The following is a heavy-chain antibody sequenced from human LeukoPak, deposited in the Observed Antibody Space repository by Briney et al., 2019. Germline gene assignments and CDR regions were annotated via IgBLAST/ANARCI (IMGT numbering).Heavy chain of an antibody. V-gene: IGHV3-7*01. CDR2: IKQDGSEK. CDR3: ARVGGYDPSDYYYYMDV. D-gene: IGHD3-16*01. CDR1: GFAFSSYW. Sequence: GSLRLSCAASGFAFSSYWMSWVRQAPGKGLEWVANIKQDGSEKYYVDSVKGRFTISRDNAKNSLYLQMNSLRAEDTAVYYCARVGGYDPSDYYYYMDVWGKGTTVTVSS. J-gene: IGHJ6*03.